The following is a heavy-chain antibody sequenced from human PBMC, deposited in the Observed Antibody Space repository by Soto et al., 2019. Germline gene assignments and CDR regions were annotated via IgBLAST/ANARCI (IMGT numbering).Heavy chain of an antibody. CDR3: ARGIAAAGTGDYYYGMDV. CDR2: ISAYNGNT. J-gene: IGHJ6*02. CDR1: GYTFTSYG. Sequence: ASVKVSCKASGYTFTSYGISWVRQAPGQGLEWMGWISAYNGNTNYAQKLQGRVTMTTDTSTSTAYMELGSLRSDDTAVYYCARGIAAAGTGDYYYGMDVWGQGTTVTAP. D-gene: IGHD6-13*01. V-gene: IGHV1-18*04.